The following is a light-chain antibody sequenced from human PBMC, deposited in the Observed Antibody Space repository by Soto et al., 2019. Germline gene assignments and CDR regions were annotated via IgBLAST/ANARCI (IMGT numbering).Light chain of an antibody. V-gene: IGKV3-20*01. CDR3: QQYGDSPWT. J-gene: IGKJ1*01. Sequence: EIVLTQSPGTLSLSPAERASLSCRASQSVGSTYLAWYQQKPGQAPRLLIYGASSRATGIADRFSGRGSGTDFTLTISRLEPEDSAVYYCQQYGDSPWTFGQGTKVDIK. CDR2: GAS. CDR1: QSVGSTY.